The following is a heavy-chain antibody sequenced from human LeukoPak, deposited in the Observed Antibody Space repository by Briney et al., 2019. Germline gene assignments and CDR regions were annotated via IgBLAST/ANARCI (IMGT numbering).Heavy chain of an antibody. Sequence: ASVKVSCKASGYTFTSYHLHWVRQAPGQGLEWMGIINPSGGSPNYAQKFQGRVTMTRDMSTSTVDMELSSLRSDDTAVYYCARARQQQLVRWFDPWGQGTLVTVSS. V-gene: IGHV1-46*01. D-gene: IGHD6-13*01. CDR3: ARARQQQLVRWFDP. J-gene: IGHJ5*02. CDR1: GYTFTSYH. CDR2: INPSGGSP.